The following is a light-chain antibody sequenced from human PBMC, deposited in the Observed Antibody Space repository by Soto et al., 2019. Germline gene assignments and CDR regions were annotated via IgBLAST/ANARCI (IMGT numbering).Light chain of an antibody. CDR1: HTISSSY. CDR2: AIS. Sequence: EIVLTQSPGTLSLSPGERATLSCRASHTISSSYLAWYQQKPGQAPRLLMYAISSRATGIPDRFRGSGSGTDFTLTITRLEPEDFAVYYCQQYDSSSPRTFGQGTKGISN. V-gene: IGKV3-20*01. CDR3: QQYDSSSPRT. J-gene: IGKJ1*01.